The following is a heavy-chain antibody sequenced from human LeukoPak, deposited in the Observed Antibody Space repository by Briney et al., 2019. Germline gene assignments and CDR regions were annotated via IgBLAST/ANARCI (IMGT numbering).Heavy chain of an antibody. Sequence: PSETLSLTCAVSGGSISSNNWWIWVRQSPEKGLEWIGEISHDGSTNYNPSLKSRVAISMDKSKNQLSLKLNFVTAADTAVYYCARDRGGYTYSHDYWGQGTLVTVSS. CDR2: ISHDGST. CDR3: ARDRGGYTYSHDY. V-gene: IGHV4-4*02. D-gene: IGHD5-18*01. J-gene: IGHJ4*02. CDR1: GGSISSNNW.